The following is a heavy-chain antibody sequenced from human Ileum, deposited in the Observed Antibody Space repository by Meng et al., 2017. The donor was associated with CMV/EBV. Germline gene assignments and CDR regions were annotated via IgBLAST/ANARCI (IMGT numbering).Heavy chain of an antibody. Sequence: GESLKISCAASGFTFSSYSMNWVRQAPGKGLEWVSSISSSSSDIYYADSVKGRFTISRDNAKNSLYLQMNSLRAEDTAVYYCARGGYSYGTGLDYWGQGTLVTVSS. CDR3: ARGGYSYGTGLDY. V-gene: IGHV3-21*01. D-gene: IGHD5-18*01. CDR1: GFTFSSYS. J-gene: IGHJ4*02. CDR2: ISSSSSDI.